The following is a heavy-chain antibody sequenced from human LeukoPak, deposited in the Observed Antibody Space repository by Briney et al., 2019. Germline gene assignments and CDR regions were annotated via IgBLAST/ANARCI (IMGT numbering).Heavy chain of an antibody. CDR1: GFTFSTYV. D-gene: IGHD3-9*01. CDR2: IYSGGST. CDR3: AIRYFDWLLSVDFDY. Sequence: GGSLRLSCAASGFTFSTYVMSWVRQAPGKGLEWVSVIYSGGSTYYADSVKGRFTISRDNSKNTLYLQMNSLRAEDTAVYYCAIRYFDWLLSVDFDYWGQGTLVTVSS. J-gene: IGHJ4*02. V-gene: IGHV3-66*02.